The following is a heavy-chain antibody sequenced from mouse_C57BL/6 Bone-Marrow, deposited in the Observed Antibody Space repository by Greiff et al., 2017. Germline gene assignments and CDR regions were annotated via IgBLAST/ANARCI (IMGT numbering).Heavy chain of an antibody. CDR1: GYTFTSYW. CDR3: AREVFLPYCYTMDY. Sequence: QVQLQQPGAELVKPGASVKMSCKASGYTFTSYWITWVKQRPGQGLEWIGDIDPGSGSTNYNDKFKSKFTLTVDTSSNTAYMQLSSLTSEDSAVYYCAREVFLPYCYTMDYWGRGTSVTVSS. V-gene: IGHV1-55*01. J-gene: IGHJ4*01. CDR2: IDPGSGST.